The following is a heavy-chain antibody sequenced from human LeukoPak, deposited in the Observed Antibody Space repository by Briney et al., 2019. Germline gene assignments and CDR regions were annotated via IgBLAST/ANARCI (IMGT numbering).Heavy chain of an antibody. Sequence: ASVKVSCKASGYTFTGYYMHWVRQAPGQGLEWMGWINPNSGGTNYAQKFQGRVTMTRDTSISTAYMELSGLRSDDTAVYYCARSGPYGDYVDYWGQGTLVTVSS. CDR3: ARSGPYGDYVDY. J-gene: IGHJ4*02. CDR2: INPNSGGT. V-gene: IGHV1-2*02. CDR1: GYTFTGYY. D-gene: IGHD4-17*01.